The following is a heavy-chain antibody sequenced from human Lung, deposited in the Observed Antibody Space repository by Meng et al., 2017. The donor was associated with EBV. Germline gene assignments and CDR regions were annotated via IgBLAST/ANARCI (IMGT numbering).Heavy chain of an antibody. D-gene: IGHD1-1*01. CDR2: INPNTGGT. Sequence: VQLAQSGSELKKPGSSVKVSCKASGGTFSSYAISWVRQAPGQGLEWMGWINPNTGGTKYAQKFQGWVTLTRDTSISTAYMELSRLRSDDTAVYYCARGRYELIWGLFDPWGQGTLVTVSS. J-gene: IGHJ5*02. CDR3: ARGRYELIWGLFDP. V-gene: IGHV1-2*04. CDR1: GGTFSSYA.